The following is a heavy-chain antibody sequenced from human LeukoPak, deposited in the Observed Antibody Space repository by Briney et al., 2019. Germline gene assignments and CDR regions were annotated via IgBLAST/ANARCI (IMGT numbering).Heavy chain of an antibody. CDR1: GFTFTRHW. Sequence: PGGSLRLSCVASGFTFTRHWMSRVRQAPGKAMEWVSSITSSGTYNFYADSVRGRFTISRDNAKNSLYLQMDSLGPEDTAVYYCARDPYSGNYGNYYYYYMDVWGKGTTVTISS. CDR3: ARDPYSGNYGNYYYYYMDV. CDR2: ITSSGTYN. J-gene: IGHJ6*03. V-gene: IGHV3-21*01. D-gene: IGHD1-26*01.